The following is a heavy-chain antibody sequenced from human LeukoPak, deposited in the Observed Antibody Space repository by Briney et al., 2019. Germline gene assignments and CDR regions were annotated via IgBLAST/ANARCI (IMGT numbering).Heavy chain of an antibody. J-gene: IGHJ3*01. Sequence: SETPSVTCALCVESLKVYNGRGTPQSPDKGLEGMGHIYHDGRTKYKSSFKSRVTIFLDSSKKEVSLRLSPVTTADTALYFCARDAVPRDYGDTVNAYDLWGQGTMVTVAP. D-gene: IGHD4-17*01. CDR1: VESLKVYN. V-gene: IGHV4-34*01. CDR2: IYHDGRT. CDR3: ARDAVPRDYGDTVNAYDL.